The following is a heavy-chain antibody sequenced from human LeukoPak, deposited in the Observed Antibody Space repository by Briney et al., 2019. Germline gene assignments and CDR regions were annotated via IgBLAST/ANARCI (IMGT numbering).Heavy chain of an antibody. CDR3: ARASYPMARFLEIDP. V-gene: IGHV3-23*01. J-gene: IGHJ5*02. Sequence: PGGSLRLSCAVSGFSFSTYAVGWVRQAPGKGLECVAIGGAGGGRYYADSVKGRFTISRDNSKNTLYLQMNSLRAEDTAVYYCARASYPMARFLEIDPWGQGTLVTVSS. D-gene: IGHD3-10*01. CDR2: IGGAGGGR. CDR1: GFSFSTYA.